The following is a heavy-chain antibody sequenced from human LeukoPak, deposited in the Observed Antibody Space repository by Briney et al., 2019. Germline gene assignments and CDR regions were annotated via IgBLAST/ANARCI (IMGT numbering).Heavy chain of an antibody. D-gene: IGHD4/OR15-4a*01. Sequence: PGGSLRLSCSASGFTFNSYPVHWVRQAPGKGLEYVSGISRNGGSTYYADSVKGRLTISRDNSKNTLYLQMSSLRAEDTAVYYCVKESGFMVAPNSAFDIWGQGTMVTVSS. CDR2: ISRNGGST. J-gene: IGHJ3*02. CDR1: GFTFNSYP. CDR3: VKESGFMVAPNSAFDI. V-gene: IGHV3-64D*06.